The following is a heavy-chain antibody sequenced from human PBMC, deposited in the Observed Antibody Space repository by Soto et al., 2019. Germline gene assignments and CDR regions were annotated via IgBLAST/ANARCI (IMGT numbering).Heavy chain of an antibody. CDR3: AKALYGGFTY. CDR2: ISVSGDST. Sequence: EVRLLESGGGLVQPGGSLRLSCAASGFTFSVYAMSWVRQAPGKGLEWVSGISVSGDSTPYADSVKGRFTVSRDNSKSMVYLQTNRLSAEDTSIYYCAKALYGGFTYWGQGTLVTFSS. D-gene: IGHD3-10*01. J-gene: IGHJ4*02. CDR1: GFTFSVYA. V-gene: IGHV3-23*01.